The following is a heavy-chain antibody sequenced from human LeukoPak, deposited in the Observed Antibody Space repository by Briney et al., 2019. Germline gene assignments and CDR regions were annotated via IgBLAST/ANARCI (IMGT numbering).Heavy chain of an antibody. CDR2: ISYSGST. Sequence: SETLSLTCTVSGDSISGSRHSWGWIRQPPGKGLEWIGSISYSGSTYYNPSLKTRVTMSVDTSENQFSLKLSSVTAADSTVYYCVRIYCTSTSCYGDSYYGMDVWGQGTTVTVSS. D-gene: IGHD2-2*01. V-gene: IGHV4-39*01. CDR1: GDSISGSRHS. J-gene: IGHJ6*02. CDR3: VRIYCTSTSCYGDSYYGMDV.